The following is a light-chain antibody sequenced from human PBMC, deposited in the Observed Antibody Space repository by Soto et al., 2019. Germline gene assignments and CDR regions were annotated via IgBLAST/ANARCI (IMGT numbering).Light chain of an antibody. V-gene: IGKV4-1*01. Sequence: DIVMTQSPDSLAVSLGERATINCKSSQSVLYSSNNKNYLAWYQQKPGQPPKLLIYWASTRESGVTDRFSGSGSGTDFTLTISSLQAEDVAVYYCQQYYSTPQTFGQGTKVDI. CDR3: QQYYSTPQT. CDR2: WAS. CDR1: QSVLYSSNNKNY. J-gene: IGKJ1*01.